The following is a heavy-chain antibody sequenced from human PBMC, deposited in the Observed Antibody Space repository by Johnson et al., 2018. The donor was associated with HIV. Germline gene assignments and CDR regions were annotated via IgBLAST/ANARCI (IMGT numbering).Heavy chain of an antibody. Sequence: MQLVESGGGVVQPGRSLRLSCAASGFTVSSNYMSWVRQAPGKGLEWVSVIYSGGSTYYADSVKGRFTISRDNSKNTLYLQMNSLRAEDTAVYYCASRTGWDAFDIWGQGTMVTVSS. CDR2: IYSGGST. V-gene: IGHV3-53*01. J-gene: IGHJ3*02. D-gene: IGHD7-27*01. CDR1: GFTVSSNY. CDR3: ASRTGWDAFDI.